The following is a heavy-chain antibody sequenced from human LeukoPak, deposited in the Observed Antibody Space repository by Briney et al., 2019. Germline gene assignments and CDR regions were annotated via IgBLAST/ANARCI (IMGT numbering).Heavy chain of an antibody. CDR1: GFTFSSYA. CDR2: IRGDGEKT. CDR3: AKDSARDSTGYYWLRFFQE. J-gene: IGHJ1*01. Sequence: GGSLRLSCAASGFTFSSYALSWVRQAPGKGLEWVSTIRGDGEKTHYADSVKGRFIVSRDNFKNTLYLQMNSLRADDTAVYYCAKDSARDSTGYYWLRFFQEWGQGTLVTVSS. V-gene: IGHV3-23*01. D-gene: IGHD3-22*01.